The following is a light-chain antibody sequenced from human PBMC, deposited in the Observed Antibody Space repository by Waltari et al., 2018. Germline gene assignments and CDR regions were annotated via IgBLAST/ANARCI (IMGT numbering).Light chain of an antibody. Sequence: QSVLTQPPSASGTPGQRVTISCSGSNSNIGSNVVNWYQQVPGMAPRPLIYSNDQRPSGVPDRFSGSKSGTSASLVISGLQSDDEGNYYCATWDGRLAGVLFGGGTKVTVL. CDR1: NSNIGSNV. CDR2: SND. CDR3: ATWDGRLAGVL. V-gene: IGLV1-44*01. J-gene: IGLJ2*01.